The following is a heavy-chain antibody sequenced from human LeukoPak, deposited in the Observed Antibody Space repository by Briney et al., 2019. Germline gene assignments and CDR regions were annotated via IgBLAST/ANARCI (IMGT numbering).Heavy chain of an antibody. CDR2: INHSGST. CDR3: ARFRGAPPYYYYMDV. D-gene: IGHD3-10*01. J-gene: IGHJ6*03. CDR1: GGSFSGYY. V-gene: IGHV4-34*01. Sequence: SETLSLTCAVYGGSFSGYYWSWIRQPPGKGLEWIGEINHSGSTNYNPSLKSRVTISVDTSKNQFSLKPSSVTAADTAVYYCARFRGAPPYYYYMDVWGKGTTVTVSS.